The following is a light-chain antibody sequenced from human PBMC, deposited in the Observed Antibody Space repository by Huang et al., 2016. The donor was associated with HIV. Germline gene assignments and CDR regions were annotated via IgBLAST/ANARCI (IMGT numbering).Light chain of an antibody. CDR2: CAS. CDR1: QVVNSSY. Sequence: IVLTQSPGTLSLSPGERGTLSCRASQVVNSSYLAWYQQKPGQAPRLLIYCASSRATGIPDRFSGSGSGTDFTLTISRLEPKDFAVYYCQQYGSPFGQGTKVEIK. V-gene: IGKV3-20*01. CDR3: QQYGSP. J-gene: IGKJ1*01.